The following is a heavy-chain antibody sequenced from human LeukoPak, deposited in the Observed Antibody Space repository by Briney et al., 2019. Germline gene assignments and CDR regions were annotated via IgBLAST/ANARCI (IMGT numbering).Heavy chain of an antibody. D-gene: IGHD2-2*02. Sequence: SSETLSLTCTVSSGSISTYYWPWLRQPAGKAREWIVHIYTSGSTNYNPSLRSRVTMSVDTSKNQFSLRLSSVTAAETAVYYCARGGAYCTSTTCYRNAFDIWGQGTLVTVSS. J-gene: IGHJ3*02. V-gene: IGHV4-4*07. CDR2: IYTSGST. CDR3: ARGGAYCTSTTCYRNAFDI. CDR1: SGSISTYY.